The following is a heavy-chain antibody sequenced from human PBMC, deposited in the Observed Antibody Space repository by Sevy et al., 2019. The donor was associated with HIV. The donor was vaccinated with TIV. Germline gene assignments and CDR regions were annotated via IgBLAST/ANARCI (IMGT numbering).Heavy chain of an antibody. CDR1: GFTFSSYA. V-gene: IGHV3-23*01. D-gene: IGHD3-22*01. J-gene: IGHJ4*02. CDR3: AKEGTMIVVVIQYYFDY. CDR2: ISGSGGST. Sequence: GGSLRLSCAASGFTFSSYAMSWVRQAPGKGLEWVSAISGSGGSTYYADSVKGRFTISRDNSKNTLYLQMNSLRAEDTAVYYFAKEGTMIVVVIQYYFDYWGQGTLVTVSS.